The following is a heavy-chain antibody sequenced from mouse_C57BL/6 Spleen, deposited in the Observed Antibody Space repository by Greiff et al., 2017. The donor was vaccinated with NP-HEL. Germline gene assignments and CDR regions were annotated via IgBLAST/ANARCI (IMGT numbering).Heavy chain of an antibody. CDR2: IYPSDSET. J-gene: IGHJ3*01. D-gene: IGHD2-1*01. CDR3: ATLLYDGFAY. Sequence: VQLQQSGAELVRPGSSVKLSCKASGYTFTSYWMDWVKQRPGQGLEWIGNIYPSDSETHYNQKFKDKATLTVDKSSSTAYMQLSSLTSEDSAVYYCATLLYDGFAYWGQRTLVTVSA. V-gene: IGHV1-61*01. CDR1: GYTFTSYW.